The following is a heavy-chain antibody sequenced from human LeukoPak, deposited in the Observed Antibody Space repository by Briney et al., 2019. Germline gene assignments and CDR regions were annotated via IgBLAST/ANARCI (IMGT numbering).Heavy chain of an antibody. V-gene: IGHV1-69*05. CDR2: IIPIFGTA. Sequence: GSSVKVSCKASGGTFSSYAISWVRQAPGQGLEWMGRIIPIFGTANYAQKFQGRVTITTDESTSTAYMELSSLRSEDTAMYYCARDSIRDGTNSGFDYWGQGTLVTVSS. CDR1: GGTFSSYA. J-gene: IGHJ4*02. CDR3: ARDSIRDGTNSGFDY. D-gene: IGHD5-24*01.